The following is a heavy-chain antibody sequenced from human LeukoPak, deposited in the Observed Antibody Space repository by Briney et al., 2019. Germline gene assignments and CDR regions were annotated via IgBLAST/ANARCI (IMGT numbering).Heavy chain of an antibody. D-gene: IGHD5-12*01. CDR2: INSDGSST. CDR1: GFTFSSYW. Sequence: GGSLRLSCAASGFTFSSYWMHWVRQAPGKGLVWVSRINSDGSSTSYADSVKGRFTISRDNAKNTLYLQMDSLRAEDTAVYYCARPSEATTYYFDYWGQGTLVTVSS. V-gene: IGHV3-74*01. J-gene: IGHJ4*02. CDR3: ARPSEATTYYFDY.